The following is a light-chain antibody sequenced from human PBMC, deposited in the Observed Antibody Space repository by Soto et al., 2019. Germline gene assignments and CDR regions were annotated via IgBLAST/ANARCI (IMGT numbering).Light chain of an antibody. CDR2: GAS. CDR3: QQYNNWPRT. V-gene: IGKV3-15*01. Sequence: EIVLPQSPVTLSLSPGERATLSCRASQSVSNNYVGWYQQKPGQTPRLLIYGASTRATGIPARFSGSGSGTEFTLTISSLQSEDFAVYYCQQYNNWPRTFGQGTKVDIK. J-gene: IGKJ1*01. CDR1: QSVSNN.